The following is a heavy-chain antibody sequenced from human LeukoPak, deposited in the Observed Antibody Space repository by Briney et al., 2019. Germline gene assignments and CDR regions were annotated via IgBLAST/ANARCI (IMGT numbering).Heavy chain of an antibody. CDR1: GGSISSYY. V-gene: IGHV4-59*01. CDR3: ARAGMVVAAPGYYMDV. CDR2: IYYSGST. Sequence: SETLSLTCTVSGGSISSYYWSWIRQPPGKGLEWIGYIYYSGSTNYNPSLKSRVTISVDTSKNQFSLKLSSVTAADTAVYYCARAGMVVAAPGYYMDVWGKGTTVTVSS. D-gene: IGHD2-15*01. J-gene: IGHJ6*03.